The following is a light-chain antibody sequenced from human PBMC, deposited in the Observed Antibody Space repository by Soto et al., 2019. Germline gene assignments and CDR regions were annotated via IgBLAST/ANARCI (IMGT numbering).Light chain of an antibody. J-gene: IGKJ5*01. V-gene: IGKV1-5*03. CDR1: QTINSW. Sequence: DIQLTQSPSTLSASVGDRVTITCRASQTINSWLAWYQQKPGKAPKVLIYKASSLESGVPSRFSGSGSGTEFTLTISSLQPDDFATYYCQQSNTYPITFGQGIRLEIK. CDR2: KAS. CDR3: QQSNTYPIT.